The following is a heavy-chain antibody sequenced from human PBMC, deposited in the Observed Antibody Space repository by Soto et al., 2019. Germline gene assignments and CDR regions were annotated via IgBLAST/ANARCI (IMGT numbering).Heavy chain of an antibody. J-gene: IGHJ4*02. CDR3: AKEGNLGYCSSTSCYELDY. CDR2: ISSSSSYI. Sequence: EVQLVESGGGLVKPGGSLRLSCAASGFTFSSYSMNWVRQAPGKGLEWVSSISSSSSYIYYADSVKGRFTISRDNAKNSLYLQMNSLRAEDTVVYYCAKEGNLGYCSSTSCYELDYWGQGILVTVSS. CDR1: GFTFSSYS. D-gene: IGHD2-2*01. V-gene: IGHV3-21*01.